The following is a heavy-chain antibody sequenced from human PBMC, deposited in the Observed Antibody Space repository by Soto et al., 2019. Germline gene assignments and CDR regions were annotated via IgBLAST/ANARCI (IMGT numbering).Heavy chain of an antibody. CDR1: GYTFTSYG. CDR2: ISAYSGST. CDR3: TRSIAAAVVFDY. Sequence: QVQLLQSGAEVKKPGASVKVSCKASGYTFTSYGISWVRQAPGQGLEWMGWISAYSGSTNYAHKLRGRVTMTTDTSTSTAYRELRRLTAADTAVHCCTRSIAAAVVFDYWGQGTLVTVSS. J-gene: IGHJ4*02. D-gene: IGHD6-13*01. V-gene: IGHV1-18*01.